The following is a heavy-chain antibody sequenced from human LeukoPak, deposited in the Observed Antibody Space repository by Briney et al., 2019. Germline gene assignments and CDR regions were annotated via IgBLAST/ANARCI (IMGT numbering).Heavy chain of an antibody. Sequence: PGGSLRVSCAASGFTVSSNDMTWVRQTPGKGLEWVSIIYSGGNTYYADSVKGRFTVSRDTSKNTLYLQMNSLRAEDTAVFYFAMDRPGDVFLDCWGQGRLVTV. J-gene: IGHJ4*02. CDR1: GFTVSSND. V-gene: IGHV3-66*01. CDR2: IYSGGNT. CDR3: AMDRPGDVFLDC. D-gene: IGHD3-10*01.